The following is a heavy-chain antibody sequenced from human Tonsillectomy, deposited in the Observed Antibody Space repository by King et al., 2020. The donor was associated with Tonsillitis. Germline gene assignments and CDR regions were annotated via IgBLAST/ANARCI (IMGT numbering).Heavy chain of an antibody. CDR1: GYTFTNYG. Sequence: VQLVESGAEVKKPGASVKVSCKVSGYTFTNYGISWVRQAPGQGLEWMGWISAYNGNTNYAQKFQGRVTMTTDTSTSTAYMEVRSLRSDDTAVYYCARDPKRHNYGSGRFLDSWGQGTLVTVSS. J-gene: IGHJ4*02. D-gene: IGHD3-10*01. V-gene: IGHV1-18*01. CDR3: ARDPKRHNYGSGRFLDS. CDR2: ISAYNGNT.